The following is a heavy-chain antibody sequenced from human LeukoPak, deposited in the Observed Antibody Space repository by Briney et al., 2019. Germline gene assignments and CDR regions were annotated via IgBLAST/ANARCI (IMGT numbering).Heavy chain of an antibody. Sequence: GGSLRLSCAASGLTFSSYTMNWVRQAPGKGLEWVSSISDRSSYKYYADSVKGRFTISRDNAKNSLYLQMNSLRAEDTAVYYCARDDIVTDYYFDYWGQGTLVTVSS. V-gene: IGHV3-21*01. CDR1: GLTFSSYT. CDR3: ARDDIVTDYYFDY. CDR2: ISDRSSYK. D-gene: IGHD3-9*01. J-gene: IGHJ4*02.